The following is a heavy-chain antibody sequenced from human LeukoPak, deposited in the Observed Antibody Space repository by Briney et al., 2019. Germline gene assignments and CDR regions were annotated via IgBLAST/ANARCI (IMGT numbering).Heavy chain of an antibody. CDR3: ARGSLSSARRGSYYFDY. D-gene: IGHD2-2*01. CDR2: IYHSGST. CDR1: GGSISSGGYS. Sequence: SQTLSLTCAVSGGSISSGGYSWSWIRQPPGKGLEWIGYIYHSGSTYCNPSLKSRVTISVDRSKNQFSLKPSSVTAADTAVYYCARGSLSSARRGSYYFDYWGQGTLVTVSS. V-gene: IGHV4-30-2*01. J-gene: IGHJ4*02.